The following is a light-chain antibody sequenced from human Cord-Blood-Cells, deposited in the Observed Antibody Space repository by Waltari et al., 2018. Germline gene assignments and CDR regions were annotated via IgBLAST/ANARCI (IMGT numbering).Light chain of an antibody. Sequence: SYVLTQPPSVSVAPGKTARITRGGNNTGRKSAHWYQQKPGQAPVLVVYDDSDRPSGIPERFSGSNSGNTATLTISRVEAGDEADYYCQVWDSSSDHPVVFGGGTKLTVL. CDR1: NTGRKS. CDR3: QVWDSSSDHPVV. V-gene: IGLV3-21*03. J-gene: IGLJ2*01. CDR2: DDS.